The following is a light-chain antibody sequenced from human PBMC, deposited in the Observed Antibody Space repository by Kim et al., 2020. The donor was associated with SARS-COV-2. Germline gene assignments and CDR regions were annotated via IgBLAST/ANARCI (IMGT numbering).Light chain of an antibody. J-gene: IGLJ2*01. CDR3: QVWDSSSDHPV. V-gene: IGLV3-21*04. CDR1: NIGSKS. CDR2: YDS. Sequence: QGKTARITCGGNNIGSKSVHWYQQKPGQAPVLVIYYDSDRPSGIPERFSGSNAGNTATLTISRVEAGDEADYYCQVWDSSSDHPVFGGGTQLTVL.